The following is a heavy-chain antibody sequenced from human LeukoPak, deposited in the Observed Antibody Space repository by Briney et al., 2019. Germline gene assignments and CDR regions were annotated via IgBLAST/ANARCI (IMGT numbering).Heavy chain of an antibody. CDR3: AKDGPFGSN. D-gene: IGHD3-16*01. CDR2: ISWNSGSI. J-gene: IGHJ4*02. V-gene: IGHV3-9*01. CDR1: GFTFDDYA. Sequence: GRSLRLSCAASGFTFDDYAMHWVRHAPGKGLEWVSGISWNSGSIDYADSVKGRFTISRDNAKNSLYLQMNSLRAEDTALYYCAKDGPFGSNWGQGTLVTVSS.